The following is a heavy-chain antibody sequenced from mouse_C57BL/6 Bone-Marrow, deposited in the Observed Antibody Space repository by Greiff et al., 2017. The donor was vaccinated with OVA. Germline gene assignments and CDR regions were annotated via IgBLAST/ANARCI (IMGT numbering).Heavy chain of an antibody. CDR2: IYPRSGNT. Sequence: QVQLKESGAELARPGASVKLSCKASGYTFTSYGISWVKQRPGQGLEWIGEIYPRSGNTYYNEKFKGKATLTADKSSSTAYMELRSLTSEDSAVYFCASGYGWGQGTTLTVSS. J-gene: IGHJ2*01. V-gene: IGHV1-81*01. D-gene: IGHD3-1*01. CDR3: ASGYG. CDR1: GYTFTSYG.